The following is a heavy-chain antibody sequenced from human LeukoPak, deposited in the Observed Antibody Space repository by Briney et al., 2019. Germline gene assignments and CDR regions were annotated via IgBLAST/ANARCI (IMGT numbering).Heavy chain of an antibody. CDR2: ISGSGGST. D-gene: IGHD1-26*01. CDR1: GFTFTSYA. V-gene: IGHV3-23*01. Sequence: GGSLRLSCAASGFTFTSYAMSWVRQAPGKGLEGVSAISGSGGSTYYADSVKGRFTISRDNSKNTLYLQMNSLRAEDTAVYYCARGRGMSAPKYGAFDIWGQGTMVTVSS. J-gene: IGHJ3*02. CDR3: ARGRGMSAPKYGAFDI.